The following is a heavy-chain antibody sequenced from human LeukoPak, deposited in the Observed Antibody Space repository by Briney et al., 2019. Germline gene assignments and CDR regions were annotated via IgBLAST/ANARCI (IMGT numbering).Heavy chain of an antibody. D-gene: IGHD4/OR15-4a*01. V-gene: IGHV1-18*01. Sequence: GASVKVSCKASGYTFTSYGISWVRQAPGQGLEWMGWISAYNGNTNYAQKLQGRVTMTTDTSTSKAYMELRSLRSDDTAVYYCARPYTNYAENYYYYGMDVWGQGTTVTVSS. J-gene: IGHJ6*02. CDR3: ARPYTNYAENYYYYGMDV. CDR2: ISAYNGNT. CDR1: GYTFTSYG.